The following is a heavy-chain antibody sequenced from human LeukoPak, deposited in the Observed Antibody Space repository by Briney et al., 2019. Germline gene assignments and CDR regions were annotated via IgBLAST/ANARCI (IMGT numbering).Heavy chain of an antibody. Sequence: GGPLRLSCTASGFTFSKYWLLWVRQAPGKGLDSVSRINTDGTVTTYADSVKGRLTVSRDNADNTMFLQMNSVRDEDTAVYYCATKQWLAPPPDSWGQGTPVTVSS. CDR2: INTDGTVT. CDR3: ATKQWLAPPPDS. D-gene: IGHD6-19*01. V-gene: IGHV3-74*01. J-gene: IGHJ4*02. CDR1: GFTFSKYW.